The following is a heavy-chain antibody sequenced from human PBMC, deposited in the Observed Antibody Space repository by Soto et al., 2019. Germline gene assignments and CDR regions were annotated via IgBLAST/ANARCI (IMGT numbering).Heavy chain of an antibody. V-gene: IGHV3-23*01. CDR3: AKDYGEFLDPLDY. CDR1: GFTFSSFA. Sequence: EVQLLESGGGLVQPGGSLRLSCAASGFTFSSFAMSWVRQAPGKGLEWVSGITASGDYRYYADSVKGRFTISRDNSKNTLYLQMNSLRVEDTAVFYCAKDYGEFLDPLDYWGQGTLVTVSS. D-gene: IGHD4-17*01. CDR2: ITASGDYR. J-gene: IGHJ4*02.